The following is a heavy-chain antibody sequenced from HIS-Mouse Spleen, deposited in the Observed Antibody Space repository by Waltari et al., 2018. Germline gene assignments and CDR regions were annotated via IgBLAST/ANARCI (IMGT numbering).Heavy chain of an antibody. V-gene: IGHV4-39*07. CDR2: IYYSGST. J-gene: IGHJ2*01. D-gene: IGHD6-13*01. CDR3: AREIPYSSSWYDWYFDL. CDR1: GGPITRSCSS. Sequence: QLQLQESGPGLVKPSATRSPPCTFSGGPITRSCSSWGWIRQPPGKGLEWIGSIYYSGSTYYNPSLKSRVTISVDTSKTQFSLKLSSVTAADTAVYYCAREIPYSSSWYDWYFDLWGRGTLVTVSS.